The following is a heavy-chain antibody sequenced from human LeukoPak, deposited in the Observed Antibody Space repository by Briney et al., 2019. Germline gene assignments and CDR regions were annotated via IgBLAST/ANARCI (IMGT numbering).Heavy chain of an antibody. CDR1: GFTFSSYE. D-gene: IGHD5-12*01. Sequence: GGSLRLSCAASGFTFSSYEMNWVRQAPGKGLEWVSYISSSGSTIYYADSVKGRFTISRDNAKNSLYLQMNSLRAEDTAVYYCARNGYSGYDFRDYWGQGTLVTVSS. CDR2: ISSSGSTI. V-gene: IGHV3-48*03. CDR3: ARNGYSGYDFRDY. J-gene: IGHJ4*02.